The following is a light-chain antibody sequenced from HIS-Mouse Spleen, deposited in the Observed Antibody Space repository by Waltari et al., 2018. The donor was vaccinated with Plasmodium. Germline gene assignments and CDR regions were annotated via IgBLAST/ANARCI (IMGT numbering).Light chain of an antibody. J-gene: IGKJ1*01. CDR2: AAS. Sequence: AIRMTQSPSSFSASTGDRVTITCRASQGISSYLAWYQQKPGKAPKLLIYAASTLQSGVPSRFSGSGSATDFTLTISSLQPDDFATYYCQQYNSYSWTFGQGTKVEIK. CDR3: QQYNSYSWT. V-gene: IGKV1-8*01. CDR1: QGISSY.